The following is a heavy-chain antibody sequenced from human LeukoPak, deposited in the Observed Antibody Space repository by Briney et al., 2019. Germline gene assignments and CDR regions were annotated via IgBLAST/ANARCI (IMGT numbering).Heavy chain of an antibody. CDR2: TRNKANSYTT. D-gene: IGHD1-26*01. J-gene: IGHJ4*02. Sequence: PGGSLRLSCAASGFTFSDHYMDWVRQAPGKGLEWVGRTRNKANSYTTEYAASVKGRFTISRDDSKNSLYLRMNSLKTEDTAVYHCARDRGSYGVDYWGQGTLVTVSS. CDR3: ARDRGSYGVDY. CDR1: GFTFSDHY. V-gene: IGHV3-72*01.